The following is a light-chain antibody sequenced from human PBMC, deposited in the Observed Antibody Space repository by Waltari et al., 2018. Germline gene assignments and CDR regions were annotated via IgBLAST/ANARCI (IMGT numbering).Light chain of an antibody. CDR3: QQSYSTPLT. J-gene: IGKJ4*01. CDR1: PRISSY. V-gene: IGKV1-39*01. CDR2: AAS. Sequence: DITLTPSPSSLSASVADRGTITCRASPRISSYLKWYQQKPGKAPKLLIYAASSLQSGVPSRFSGSGSGTDFTLTISSLQPEDFATYYCQQSYSTPLTFGGGTKVEIK.